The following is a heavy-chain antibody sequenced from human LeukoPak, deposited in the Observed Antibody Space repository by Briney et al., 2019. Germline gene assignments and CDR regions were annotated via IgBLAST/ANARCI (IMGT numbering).Heavy chain of an antibody. V-gene: IGHV3-20*04. Sequence: GGSLRLSCAASGFTFDDYGMSWVRQAPGKGLEWVSGISGSGEITYYADSVKGRFTISRDNSKNTLFLVMNSLRAEDTALYYCAKVRMVRGINHFDYWGQGTLVTVSS. D-gene: IGHD3-10*01. J-gene: IGHJ4*02. CDR2: ISGSGEIT. CDR1: GFTFDDYG. CDR3: AKVRMVRGINHFDY.